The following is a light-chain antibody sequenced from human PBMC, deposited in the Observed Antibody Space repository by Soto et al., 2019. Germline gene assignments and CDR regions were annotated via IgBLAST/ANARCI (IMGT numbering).Light chain of an antibody. CDR3: QQYNTYQYT. CDR1: QCISRW. V-gene: IGKV1-5*02. CDR2: DAS. Sequence: IQMTLSASSLSASVGCSVTLVCRASQCISRWLAWHQQKKGKAPKLMIYDASSLESGVPSRFSGSRYGTEFNLTISSLQPDEVATYYGQQYNTYQYTFGQGTRLEI. J-gene: IGKJ5*01.